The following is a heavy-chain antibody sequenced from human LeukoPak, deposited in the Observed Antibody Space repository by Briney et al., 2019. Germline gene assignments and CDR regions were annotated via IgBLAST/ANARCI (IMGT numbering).Heavy chain of an antibody. CDR2: INHSGST. J-gene: IGHJ5*02. CDR3: ARRSPHYYGSGSYYLLPISWFDP. CDR1: GGSFSGYY. V-gene: IGHV4-34*01. D-gene: IGHD3-10*01. Sequence: SETLSLTCAVYGGSFSGYYWSWIRQPPGKGLEWIGEINHSGSTNYNPSLKSRVTISVDTSKNQFSLKLSSVTAADTAVYYCARRSPHYYGSGSYYLLPISWFDPWGQGTLVTVSS.